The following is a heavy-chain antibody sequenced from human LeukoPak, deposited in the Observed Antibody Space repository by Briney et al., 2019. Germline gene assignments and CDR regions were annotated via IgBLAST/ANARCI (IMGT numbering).Heavy chain of an antibody. D-gene: IGHD2-2*01. V-gene: IGHV3-7*01. CDR3: ARDPGVYCSSTSCSYTYYYYYGMDV. Sequence: GGSLRLSCAASGFTFSSYWMSWVRQAPGKGLEWVANIKQDGSEKYYVDSVKGRFTISRDNAKNSLYLQMNSLRAEDTAVYYCARDPGVYCSSTSCSYTYYYYYGMDVWGQGTTVTVSS. CDR2: IKQDGSEK. CDR1: GFTFSSYW. J-gene: IGHJ6*02.